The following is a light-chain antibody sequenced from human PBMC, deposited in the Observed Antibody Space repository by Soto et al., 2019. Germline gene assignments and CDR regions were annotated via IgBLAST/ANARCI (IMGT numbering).Light chain of an antibody. V-gene: IGLV2-14*01. CDR2: DVS. CDR1: SGDIGDYNY. CDR3: CSYTRSGTLI. J-gene: IGLJ1*01. Sequence: QSALTQPASVSGSPGQSITISCVGTSGDIGDYNYVSWYQQHPDKVPKVIIYDVSNRPSGVSYRFSGTKSGNTASLTVSGLQAEDEADYYCCSYTRSGTLIFGTGTQLTVL.